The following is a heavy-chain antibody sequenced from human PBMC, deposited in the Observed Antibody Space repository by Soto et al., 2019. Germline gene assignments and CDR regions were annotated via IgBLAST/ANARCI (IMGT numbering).Heavy chain of an antibody. CDR3: ASVASLAAFY. Sequence: EVQLVESGGGLVQPGGSLRLSCADSGFTFSSYWMSWVRQAPGKGLEWVANIKQDGNEKYYVDAVKGRFTISRDNAKNSLYLQMNSLRAEDTAVYYCASVASLAAFYWGQGTLVTVSS. V-gene: IGHV3-7*05. CDR2: IKQDGNEK. J-gene: IGHJ4*02. D-gene: IGHD6-6*01. CDR1: GFTFSSYW.